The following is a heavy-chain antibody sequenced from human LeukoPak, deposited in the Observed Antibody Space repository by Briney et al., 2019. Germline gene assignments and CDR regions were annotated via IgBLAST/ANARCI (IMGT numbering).Heavy chain of an antibody. CDR2: ISSSSSFI. V-gene: IGHV3-21*01. CDR3: ARGRSLFDQ. J-gene: IGHJ4*02. CDR1: GFTFSSYT. Sequence: GGSLRLSCAASGFTFSSYTMNWVRQAPGKGLEWVSSISSSSSFIYYEDSVKGRFTISRDNAKNSLYLQMNSLRAEDTAVYYCARGRSLFDQWGQGTLVTVSS. D-gene: IGHD5-24*01.